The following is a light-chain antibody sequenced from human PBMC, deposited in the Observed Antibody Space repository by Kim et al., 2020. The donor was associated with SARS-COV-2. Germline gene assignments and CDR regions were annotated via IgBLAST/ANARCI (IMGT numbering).Light chain of an antibody. CDR3: QQLNTYPWT. CDR2: AAS. CDR1: QDIDNH. J-gene: IGKJ1*01. Sequence: GERVAVTCRTSQDIDNHLAWYQQKPGKAPKLLIFAASTLQSGVPTRFSGSGSGTEVTLTVSSLQPEDFAIYYCQQLNTYPWTFGQGTKGDIK. V-gene: IGKV1-9*01.